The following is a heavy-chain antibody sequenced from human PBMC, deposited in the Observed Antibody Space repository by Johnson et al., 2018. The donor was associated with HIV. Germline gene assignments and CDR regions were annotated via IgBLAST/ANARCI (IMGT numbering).Heavy chain of an antibody. D-gene: IGHD2-21*01. Sequence: QVQLVESGGGLVKPGGSLRLSCAASGFTFSDYYMSWIRQAPGKGLEWVSYISSSGSTRYYADSVKGRFTISTDNAQNSLYLQMHSLIAEDTALYYRARGGGDCGGDCFLGAFDIWGQGTMVTVSS. CDR2: ISSSGSTR. CDR1: GFTFSDYY. V-gene: IGHV3-11*04. CDR3: ARGGGDCGGDCFLGAFDI. J-gene: IGHJ3*02.